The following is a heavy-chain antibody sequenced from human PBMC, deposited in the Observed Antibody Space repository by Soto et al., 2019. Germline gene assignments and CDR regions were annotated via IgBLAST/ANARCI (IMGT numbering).Heavy chain of an antibody. J-gene: IGHJ5*01. V-gene: IGHV2-5*02. Sequence: QITLKESGPTLVEPTQTLTLTCSFSGFSLSNSGVGVGWFRQAPGKALECLGIIYWDNDRRYNPSLKDRLSITKXXSXNXXVVTIPCMAPVDTGTYYCAPRVSYSVSWDAGSFDSWGPGTPVTLS. D-gene: IGHD3-10*01. CDR1: GFSLSNSGVG. CDR2: IYWDNDR. CDR3: APRVSYSVSWDAGSFDS.